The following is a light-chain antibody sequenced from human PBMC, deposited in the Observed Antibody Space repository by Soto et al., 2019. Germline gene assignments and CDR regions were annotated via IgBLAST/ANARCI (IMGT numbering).Light chain of an antibody. Sequence: DIQMTQSPSSLSASVGDRVTITCRASQSISSYLNWYQQKPGKAPKPLIYAASSLQSGVPSRFSGSGSGTDFTLTISSLQPEDFATYYCQQSYSTPSVGPGTKVDIK. J-gene: IGKJ3*01. V-gene: IGKV1-39*01. CDR3: QQSYSTPS. CDR2: AAS. CDR1: QSISSY.